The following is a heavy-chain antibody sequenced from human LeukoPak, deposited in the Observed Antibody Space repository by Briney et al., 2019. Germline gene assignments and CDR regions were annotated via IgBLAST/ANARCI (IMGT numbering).Heavy chain of an antibody. CDR3: ARGTSSGWWMGYYFDY. CDR1: GYTFTSYD. J-gene: IGHJ4*02. Sequence: ASVKVSCKASGYTFTSYDTNWVRQATGQGLEWMGWMNPNSGNTGYAQKFQGRVTITRNTSISTAYMELSSLRSEDTAVYYCARGTSSGWWMGYYFDYWGPGNPGHRLL. D-gene: IGHD6-19*01. CDR2: MNPNSGNT. V-gene: IGHV1-8*03.